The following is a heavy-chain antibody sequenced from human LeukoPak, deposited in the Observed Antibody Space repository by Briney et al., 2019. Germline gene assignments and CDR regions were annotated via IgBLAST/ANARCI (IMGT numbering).Heavy chain of an antibody. CDR1: GYSFTSYW. D-gene: IGHD2-15*01. CDR2: IDPSDSYT. J-gene: IGHJ4*02. Sequence: GESLKISCKGSGYSFTSYWISWVRQMPGKGLGWVGRIDPSDSYTNYSTSFQGHVTISADKSIRTAYLQWRSLKAADTAMYYCATGYCSGGSCYSFDYWGQGTLVTVSS. V-gene: IGHV5-10-1*01. CDR3: ATGYCSGGSCYSFDY.